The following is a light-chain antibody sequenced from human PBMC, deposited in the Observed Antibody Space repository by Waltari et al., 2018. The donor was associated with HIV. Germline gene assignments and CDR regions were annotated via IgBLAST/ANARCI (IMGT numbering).Light chain of an antibody. V-gene: IGLV2-14*01. CDR3: SSYTSSTILA. J-gene: IGLJ2*01. CDR2: EVS. CDR1: RSDVGGYNY. Sequence: QSALTQPASVSGSPGQSITISCTGTRSDVGGYNYVSWYQQHPGKAPKLMIYEVSNRPSGVSDRFSGSKSGNTASLTISGLQAADEGDYYCSSYTSSTILAFGEGTKLTVL.